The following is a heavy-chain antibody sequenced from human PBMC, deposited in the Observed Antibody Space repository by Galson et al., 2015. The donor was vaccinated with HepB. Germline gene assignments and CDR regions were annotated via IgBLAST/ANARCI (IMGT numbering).Heavy chain of an antibody. CDR1: GFTFSSYA. CDR2: ISYDGSNK. Sequence: SLRLSCAASGFTFSSYAMHWVRQAPGKGLEWVAVISYDGSNKYYADSVKGRFTISRDNSKNTLDLQMNSLRAEDTAVYYCATPLGYCSGGSCFSDYYYYYGMDVWGQGTTVTVSS. CDR3: ATPLGYCSGGSCFSDYYYYYGMDV. V-gene: IGHV3-30*04. D-gene: IGHD2-15*01. J-gene: IGHJ6*02.